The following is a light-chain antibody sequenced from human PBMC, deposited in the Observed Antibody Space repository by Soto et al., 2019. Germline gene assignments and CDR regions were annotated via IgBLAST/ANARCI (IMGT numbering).Light chain of an antibody. CDR1: QSVASSY. CDR3: QQYVSSSYT. Sequence: EIMLTQSPGTLSLSPGERATLSCRASQSVASSYLGWYQQKPGQAPMLLIYATSSRATGIPDRFSGSGSGTDFTLTISRLEPEDFAVYYCQQYVSSSYTFGQGTKLEIK. J-gene: IGKJ2*01. V-gene: IGKV3-20*01. CDR2: ATS.